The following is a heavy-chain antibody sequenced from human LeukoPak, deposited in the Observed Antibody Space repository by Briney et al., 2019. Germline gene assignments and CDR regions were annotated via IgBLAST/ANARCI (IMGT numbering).Heavy chain of an antibody. V-gene: IGHV3-11*05. CDR3: ARDLGSGWYGAVDY. J-gene: IGHJ4*02. Sequence: SLRLSCAPSGFTFSDYYMSWIRQAQRNGLDWASYICTSSSYTNYADSVKGRFTSSRDNAKNSLFLQMNSLRAEDTAVYYCARDLGSGWYGAVDYWGQGTLVTVSS. D-gene: IGHD6-19*01. CDR2: ICTSSSYT. CDR1: GFTFSDYY.